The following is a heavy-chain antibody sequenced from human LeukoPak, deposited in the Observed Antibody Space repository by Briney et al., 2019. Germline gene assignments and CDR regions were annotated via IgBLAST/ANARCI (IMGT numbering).Heavy chain of an antibody. Sequence: SETLSLTCTVSGGSISSSSYYWGWIRQPPGKGLEWIGYIYYSGSTNYNPSLKSRVTISVDTSKDQFSLKLSSVTAADTAVYYCARALLWFDPWGQGTLVTVSS. CDR1: GGSISSSSYY. CDR2: IYYSGST. D-gene: IGHD1-26*01. CDR3: ARALLWFDP. J-gene: IGHJ5*02. V-gene: IGHV4-61*05.